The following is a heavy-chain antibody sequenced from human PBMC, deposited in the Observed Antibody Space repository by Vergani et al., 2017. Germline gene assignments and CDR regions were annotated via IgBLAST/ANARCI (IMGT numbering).Heavy chain of an antibody. CDR1: GFTFSACP. Sequence: VQLVESGGGLVQPGGSVRLSCAASGFTFSACPMTWVRQAPGKGLEWVSAISARYPSTYYADSVKGRFTISRDNSKNMLYLQMNSLRAEDTAVYYCARLSDDTTPYLQGGYDCWGQGTLVSVSS. V-gene: IGHV3-23*04. J-gene: IGHJ4*02. CDR3: ARLSDDTTPYLQGGYDC. CDR2: ISARYPST. D-gene: IGHD2-15*01.